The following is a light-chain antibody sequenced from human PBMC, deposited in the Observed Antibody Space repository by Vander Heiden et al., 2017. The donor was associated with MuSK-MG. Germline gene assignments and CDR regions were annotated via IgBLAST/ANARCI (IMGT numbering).Light chain of an antibody. V-gene: IGKV1-33*01. CDR2: DAS. J-gene: IGKJ3*01. CDR3: QQDTTHPQI. CDR1: QDISNY. Sequence: DIQMTQSPSSLSASVGDRVTITCQASQDISNYLNWYQQKPGKAPKLLIYDASNLETGVPSRFSGSGSGTDFTFTISSLHPEDVATYYCQQDTTHPQIFGHGTKVDIK.